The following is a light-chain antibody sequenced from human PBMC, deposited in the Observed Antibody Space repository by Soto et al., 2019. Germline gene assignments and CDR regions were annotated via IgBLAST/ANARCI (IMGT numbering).Light chain of an antibody. CDR3: QSSDSGNVL. V-gene: IGLV6-57*04. Sequence: NFMLTQPHSVSESPGKPVTISCTRSSGSIASNHVQWYHQRPGSAPTTVIYKDNQRPSGVPDRFSGSIDSASNSATLTISGLKTEDEADYYCQSSDSGNVLFGGGTKLTVL. CDR1: SGSIASNH. CDR2: KDN. J-gene: IGLJ2*01.